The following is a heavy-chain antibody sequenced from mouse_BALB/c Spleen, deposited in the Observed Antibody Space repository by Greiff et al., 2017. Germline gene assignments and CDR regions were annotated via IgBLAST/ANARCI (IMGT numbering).Heavy chain of an antibody. D-gene: IGHD1-1*01. CDR3: ARDGDGSSYRDYAMDY. CDR1: GFTFSDFY. Sequence: EVQRVESGGGLVQPGGSLRLSCATSGFTFSDFYMEWVRQPPGKRLEWIAASRNKANDYTTEYSASVKGRFIVSRDTSQSILYLQMNALRAEDTAIYYCARDGDGSSYRDYAMDYWGQGTSVTVSS. CDR2: SRNKANDYTT. V-gene: IGHV7-1*02. J-gene: IGHJ4*01.